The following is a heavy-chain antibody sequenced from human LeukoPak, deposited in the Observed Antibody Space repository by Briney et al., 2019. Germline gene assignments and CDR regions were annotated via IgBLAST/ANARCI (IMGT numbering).Heavy chain of an antibody. J-gene: IGHJ6*02. CDR3: ARNNGMDV. CDR1: GFTFSIYW. V-gene: IGHV3-7*03. CDR2: VNRDGSET. Sequence: GGSLRLSCAASGFTFSIYWMTWVRQAPGRGPEWVANVNRDGSETYYLDSVKGRFTISKDNAKNSLYLQMNSLRAEDTALYHCARNNGMDVWGQGTTVIVSS.